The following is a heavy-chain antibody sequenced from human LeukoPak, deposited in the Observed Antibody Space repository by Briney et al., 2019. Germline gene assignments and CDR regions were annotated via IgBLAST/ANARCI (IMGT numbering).Heavy chain of an antibody. Sequence: PSETLSLTCTVSGGSISSSSYYWGWIRQPPGKGLEWIGSIYYSGSTYYNPSLKSRVTISVDTSKNQFSLKLSSVTAADTAVYYCARREYSSGYYRTYYFDYWGQGTLVTVSS. J-gene: IGHJ4*02. V-gene: IGHV4-39*07. CDR1: GGSISSSSYY. D-gene: IGHD3-22*01. CDR3: ARREYSSGYYRTYYFDY. CDR2: IYYSGST.